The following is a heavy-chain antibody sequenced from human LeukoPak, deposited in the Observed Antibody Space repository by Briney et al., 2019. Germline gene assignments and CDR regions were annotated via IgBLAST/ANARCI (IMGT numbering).Heavy chain of an antibody. CDR1: GFTFSNPA. Sequence: GGSLRLSCAASGFTFSNPAMSWARQAPGKGLEWVSTLSGSGITTYYADSVKGRFTISRDNSKNTLYLQTNSLRAEDTAVYYCAKDKGIAAAGPTFDYWGQGTLVTVSS. J-gene: IGHJ4*02. CDR3: AKDKGIAAAGPTFDY. D-gene: IGHD6-13*01. V-gene: IGHV3-23*01. CDR2: LSGSGITT.